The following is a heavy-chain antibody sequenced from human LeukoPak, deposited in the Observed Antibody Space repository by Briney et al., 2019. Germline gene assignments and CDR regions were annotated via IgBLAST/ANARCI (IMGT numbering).Heavy chain of an antibody. D-gene: IGHD6-6*01. CDR2: MNPNSGNT. Sequence: ASVKVSCKASGYTFTSYDINWVRQATGEGLEWMGWMNPNSGNTGYAQKFQGRVTITRNTSISTAYMELSSLRSEDTAVYYCARGLSEYSSSVDYWGQGTLVTVSS. CDR1: GYTFTSYD. J-gene: IGHJ4*02. CDR3: ARGLSEYSSSVDY. V-gene: IGHV1-8*03.